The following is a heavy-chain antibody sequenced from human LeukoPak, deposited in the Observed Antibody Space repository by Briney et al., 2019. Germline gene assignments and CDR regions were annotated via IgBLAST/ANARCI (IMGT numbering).Heavy chain of an antibody. CDR2: ISRNSGSI. CDR1: GFTFDDYA. V-gene: IGHV3-9*01. CDR3: AKDIEYSSGWVALGY. Sequence: GGSLRLSCAASGFTFDDYAMHWVRQAPGKGLEWVSGISRNSGSIGYADSVKGRFTISRDNAKNSLYLQMNSLRAEDTALYYCAKDIEYSSGWVALGYWGQGTLVTVSS. D-gene: IGHD6-19*01. J-gene: IGHJ4*02.